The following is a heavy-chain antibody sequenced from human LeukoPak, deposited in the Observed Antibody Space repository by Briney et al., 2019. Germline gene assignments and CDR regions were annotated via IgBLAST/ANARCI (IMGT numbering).Heavy chain of an antibody. J-gene: IGHJ4*02. V-gene: IGHV3-21*01. CDR3: ATTVYYHTSASHRDH. D-gene: IGHD3-22*01. CDR1: GFTFSSYS. CDR2: ITSSSSYI. Sequence: GESLRLSCAASGFTFSSYSMTWVRQAPGKGLEWVSSITSSSSYIYYADSVKGRFTISRDNAKNSLYLQMNSLRAEDTAVYYCATTVYYHTSASHRDHWGQGTLVTVSS.